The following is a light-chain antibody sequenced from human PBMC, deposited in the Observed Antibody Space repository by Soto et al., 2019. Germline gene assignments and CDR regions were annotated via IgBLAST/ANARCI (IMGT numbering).Light chain of an antibody. CDR1: SYDVGAYNY. V-gene: IGLV2-14*01. J-gene: IGLJ3*02. CDR2: EVS. Sequence: QSALTQPASVSGSPGQSITISCTGTSYDVGAYNYVSWYQQHPGKAPKLMISEVSNRPSGISNRFSGSKSGNTASLTISGLQAEDEADYYCNSYTNASTWVFGGRTKLTVL. CDR3: NSYTNASTWV.